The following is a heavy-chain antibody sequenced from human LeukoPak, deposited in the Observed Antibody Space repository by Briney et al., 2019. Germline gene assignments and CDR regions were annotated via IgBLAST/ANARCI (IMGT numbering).Heavy chain of an antibody. CDR1: GYTFTSNY. J-gene: IGHJ6*02. Sequence: ASVKVSCKASGYTFTSNYLHWVRQAPGQGLEWMGWINPNSGGTNYAQKFQGRVTMTRDTSISTAYMELSRLRSDDTAVYYCARVPSIDYYYYYGMDVWGQGTTVTVSS. CDR3: ARVPSIDYYYYYGMDV. CDR2: INPNSGGT. V-gene: IGHV1-2*02. D-gene: IGHD6-6*01.